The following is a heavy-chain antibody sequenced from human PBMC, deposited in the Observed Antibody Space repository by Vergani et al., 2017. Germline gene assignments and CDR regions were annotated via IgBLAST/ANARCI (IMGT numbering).Heavy chain of an antibody. J-gene: IGHJ4*02. CDR1: GYTFTSYG. V-gene: IGHV1-18*01. Sequence: QVQLVQSGAEVKKPGASVKVSCKASGYTFTSYGISWVRQAPGQGLERMGWISAYNGNTNYAQKLQGRVTMTTDTSTSTAYMELRSLRSDDTAVYYCARAGEGYYDYIWGSYRLGYWGQGTLVTVSS. CDR2: ISAYNGNT. D-gene: IGHD3-16*02. CDR3: ARAGEGYYDYIWGSYRLGY.